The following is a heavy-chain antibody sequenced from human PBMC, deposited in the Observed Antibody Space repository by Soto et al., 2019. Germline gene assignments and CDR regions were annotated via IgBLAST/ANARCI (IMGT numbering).Heavy chain of an antibody. V-gene: IGHV3-73*02. CDR3: TGTTVTSDYFDY. Sequence: EVQLVESGGGLVQPGGSLKLSCAASGFTFSGSAMHWVRQASGKGLEWVGRIRSKANSYATAYAASVKGRLTISRDDSKNTAYLQMNSLKTEDTAVYYCTGTTVTSDYFDYWGQGTLVTVSS. D-gene: IGHD4-4*01. CDR2: IRSKANSYAT. J-gene: IGHJ4*02. CDR1: GFTFSGSA.